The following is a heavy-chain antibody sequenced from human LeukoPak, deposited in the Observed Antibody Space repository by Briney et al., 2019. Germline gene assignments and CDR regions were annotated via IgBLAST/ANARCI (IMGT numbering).Heavy chain of an antibody. V-gene: IGHV3-48*03. D-gene: IGHD2-15*01. CDR1: GFTFSIYE. CDR2: MSSRGSTI. Sequence: PGGSLRLSCAASGFTFSIYEMSWVRQAPGKGLEWLSYMSSRGSTISYADSVKGRFTISRDNAKNSLFLQMNSLRAEDTAVYYCARARTPDYWGRGTLVTVSS. CDR3: ARARTPDY. J-gene: IGHJ4*02.